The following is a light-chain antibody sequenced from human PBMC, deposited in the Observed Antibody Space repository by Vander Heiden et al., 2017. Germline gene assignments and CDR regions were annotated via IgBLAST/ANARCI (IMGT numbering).Light chain of an antibody. J-gene: IGKJ1*01. CDR2: AAS. CDR3: QQDGSSPQT. CDR1: QFVRSSY. Sequence: DIVLTQSPGTLSLSPGEGATLSCRASQFVRSSYLAWYQHKPGQAPRLLIYAASSRATGIPDRFSGSGSGTDFNLKISRLEPEDFAVYYCQQDGSSPQTFGQGTKVEIK. V-gene: IGKV3-20*01.